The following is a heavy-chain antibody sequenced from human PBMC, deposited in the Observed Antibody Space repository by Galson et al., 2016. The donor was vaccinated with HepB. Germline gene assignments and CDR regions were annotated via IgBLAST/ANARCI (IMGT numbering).Heavy chain of an antibody. CDR2: MSFDGTYK. J-gene: IGHJ2*01. CDR3: VRDSWVASLSPQSSLLFWHFDL. V-gene: IGHV3-33*01. Sequence: SLRLSCAASGFTFSSYGMHWVRQTPGKGLEWVSLMSFDGTYKYYADSVKGRFTISRDNSKNTLFLQMNSLRVEDTAVYYCVRDSWVASLSPQSSLLFWHFDLWGRGTLVTVSS. CDR1: GFTFSSYG. D-gene: IGHD2-15*01.